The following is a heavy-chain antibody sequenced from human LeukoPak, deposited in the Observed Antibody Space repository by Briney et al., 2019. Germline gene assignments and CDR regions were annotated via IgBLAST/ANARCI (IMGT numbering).Heavy chain of an antibody. D-gene: IGHD3-22*01. Sequence: ASVKVSCKASGYTFTGYYMHWVRQAPGQGLGWMGIINPSGGSTSYAQKFQGRVTMTRDTSTSTVYMELSSLRSEDTAVYYCXXXXXXXYYYDSSGPRPLDYWGQGTLVTVSS. V-gene: IGHV1-46*01. J-gene: IGHJ4*02. CDR3: XXXXXXXYYYDSSGPRPLDY. CDR2: INPSGGST. CDR1: GYTFTGYY.